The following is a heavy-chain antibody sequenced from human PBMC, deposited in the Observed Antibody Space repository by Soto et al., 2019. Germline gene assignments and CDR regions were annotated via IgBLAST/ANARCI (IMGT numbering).Heavy chain of an antibody. Sequence: SETLSLTCTVSGGSISSYYWSWIRQPPGKGLEWIGYIYYSGSTNYNPSLKSRVTISVDTSKNQFSLKLSSVTAADTAVYYCARDNGYSYGYTRDNWGQETLVTVSS. CDR3: ARDNGYSYGYTRDN. V-gene: IGHV4-59*12. D-gene: IGHD5-18*01. J-gene: IGHJ4*02. CDR1: GGSISSYY. CDR2: IYYSGST.